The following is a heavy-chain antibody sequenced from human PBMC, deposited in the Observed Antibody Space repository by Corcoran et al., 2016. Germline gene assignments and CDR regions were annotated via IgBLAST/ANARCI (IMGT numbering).Heavy chain of an antibody. CDR1: GFTFSKAW. Sequence: EVQLVESGGGLVKPGGSLRLSCAASGFTFSKAWMSWVSQAPGKGLEWVCRIKSKTDGGTTDYAAPVKGRFTISRDDSKNTLYLQMNSRKTEDTAVYYCTTDPPGDGYIPFDYWGQGTLVTVSS. J-gene: IGHJ4*02. CDR2: IKSKTDGGTT. D-gene: IGHD5-12*01. CDR3: TTDPPGDGYIPFDY. V-gene: IGHV3-15*01.